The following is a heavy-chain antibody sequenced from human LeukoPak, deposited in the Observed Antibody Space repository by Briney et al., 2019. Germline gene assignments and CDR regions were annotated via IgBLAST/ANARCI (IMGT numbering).Heavy chain of an antibody. Sequence: GGSLRLSCAASGFTFSSYAMHWVRQAPGKGLEWVAVISYDGSNKYYADSVKGRFTISRDNSKNTLYLQMNSLRAEDMAVYYCARLNAGFDYWGQGTLVTVSS. D-gene: IGHD2-2*01. J-gene: IGHJ4*02. CDR3: ARLNAGFDY. CDR1: GFTFSSYA. V-gene: IGHV3-30-3*01. CDR2: ISYDGSNK.